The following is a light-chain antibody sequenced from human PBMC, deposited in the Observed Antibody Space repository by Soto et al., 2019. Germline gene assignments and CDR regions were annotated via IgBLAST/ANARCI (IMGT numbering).Light chain of an antibody. CDR2: CVT. Sequence: QSSLTQPASVSGSPGQPITISCLGNGSDIASYHYVSWSQQHPGKAPKLLIHCVTRRPSVVSSRFSASNSAYTASLTISGLQAEDEANYYCSSFTTSYFYVFGPGTKVTVL. V-gene: IGLV2-14*03. CDR3: SSFTTSYFYV. CDR1: GSDIASYHY. J-gene: IGLJ1*01.